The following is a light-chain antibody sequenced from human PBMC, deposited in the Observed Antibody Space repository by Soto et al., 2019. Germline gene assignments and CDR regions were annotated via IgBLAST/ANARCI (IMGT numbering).Light chain of an antibody. CDR1: QVIENS. Sequence: IQLTQSPSSLSASVGDTVTITCRASQVIENSLVWHQQKPGKAPKLLIYGASTLQSGVPSRFSGSVSGTDFTRTISSLQPEDFATYYCQQLKSYPLTFGGGTKVEIK. V-gene: IGKV1-9*01. CDR3: QQLKSYPLT. CDR2: GAS. J-gene: IGKJ4*01.